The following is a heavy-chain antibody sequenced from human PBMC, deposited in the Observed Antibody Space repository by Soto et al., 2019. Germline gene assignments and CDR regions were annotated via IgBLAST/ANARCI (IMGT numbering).Heavy chain of an antibody. CDR3: ARGTMLRGPGYYYAMDV. Sequence: LSLTCTVSGDSISRNGYFWTWIRQHPGKGLEWIGYIYYSGSSYYNPSLKSRVIISVDTSKNQFSLNLTAVTAADTAVYYCARGTMLRGPGYYYAMDVWGQGTTVTVSS. CDR2: IYYSGSS. V-gene: IGHV4-31*03. J-gene: IGHJ6*02. CDR1: GDSISRNGYF. D-gene: IGHD3-10*01.